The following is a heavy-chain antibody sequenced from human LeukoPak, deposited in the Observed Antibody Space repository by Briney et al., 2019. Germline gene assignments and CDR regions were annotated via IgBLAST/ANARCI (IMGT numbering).Heavy chain of an antibody. Sequence: PGRSLRLSCAVSGFTVNSDGVHWVRQAPGKGLGWVTFTSNDGSRTYYADSVKGRFTFSRDNSENMFYLQMNSLRADDTAVYYCARDRRGTWSIDFWGQGVLVTVSS. CDR3: ARDRRGTWSIDF. J-gene: IGHJ4*02. V-gene: IGHV3-30*03. D-gene: IGHD1-1*01. CDR2: TSNDGSRT. CDR1: GFTVNSDG.